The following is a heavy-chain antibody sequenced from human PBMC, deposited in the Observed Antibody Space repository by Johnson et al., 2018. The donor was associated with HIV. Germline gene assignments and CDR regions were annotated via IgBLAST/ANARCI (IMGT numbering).Heavy chain of an antibody. D-gene: IGHD3-9*01. CDR3: AKADDVLTGYYKGFDAFDL. CDR2: IWYDGSTK. Sequence: QGPVVVPRVGVYQPGSSLRLSCAASGLTFSRYGMHWVRQAPGKGLEWVAVIWYDGSTKYYADSVKGRFTISRDNSKNTMYLQMNSLRAEDTALYYCAKADDVLTGYYKGFDAFDLWGQGTMVTVSS. J-gene: IGHJ3*01. CDR1: GLTFSRYG. V-gene: IGHV3-33*06.